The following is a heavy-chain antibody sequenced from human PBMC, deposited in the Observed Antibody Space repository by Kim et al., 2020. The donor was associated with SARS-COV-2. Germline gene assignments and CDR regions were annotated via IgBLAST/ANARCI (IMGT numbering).Heavy chain of an antibody. D-gene: IGHD5-12*01. CDR1: GFTFTSSA. J-gene: IGHJ6*02. CDR2: IVVGSGNT. Sequence: SVKVSCKASGFTFTSSAVQWVRQARGQRLEWIGWIVVGSGNTNYAQKFQERGTITRDMSTSTAYMALSSLRSEETAVYYCATDPLHNGYVPYYYSMDVWGQGTTVTVSS. V-gene: IGHV1-58*01. CDR3: ATDPLHNGYVPYYYSMDV.